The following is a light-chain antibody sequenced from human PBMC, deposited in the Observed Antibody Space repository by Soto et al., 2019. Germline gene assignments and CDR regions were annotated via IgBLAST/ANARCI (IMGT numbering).Light chain of an antibody. J-gene: IGLJ1*01. CDR2: DDG. CDR3: QVWDNNYDHYV. V-gene: IGLV3-21*02. CDR1: NIGGKS. Sequence: SYELTQPPSVSVAPGQTARITCGGNNIGGKSLHWYQQKPGQAPVLVVYDDGDRPSGIPERFSGSNSGNTATLTISRVEAADEADYYCQVWDNNYDHYVFGTGTKVTVL.